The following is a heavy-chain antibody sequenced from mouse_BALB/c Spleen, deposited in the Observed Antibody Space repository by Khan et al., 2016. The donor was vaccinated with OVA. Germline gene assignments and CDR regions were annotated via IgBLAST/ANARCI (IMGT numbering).Heavy chain of an antibody. CDR1: GFNIKDTY. CDR3: ALRGDIYDTYYGYTMDY. J-gene: IGHJ4*01. D-gene: IGHD2-3*01. Sequence: VQLQQSGAELVKPGASVKLSCTASGFNIKDTYMHWVKQRPEQGLEWIGRIDPANGNTQYDPTFQGKATITADTSSNTAYLQLSSLTSEDTAVYYCALRGDIYDTYYGYTMDYWGHGTSVTVSS. V-gene: IGHV14-3*02. CDR2: IDPANGNT.